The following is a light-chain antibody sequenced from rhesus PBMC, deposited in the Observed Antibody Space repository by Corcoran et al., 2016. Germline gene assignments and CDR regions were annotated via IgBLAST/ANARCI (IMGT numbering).Light chain of an antibody. CDR3: LQYSSSPYS. J-gene: IGKJ2*01. Sequence: DIQMTQSPSSLSASVGDTVTITCRASQGVSSWLAWYQQTPGKAPKLLIYKESSLKSGVPARFSGSGSGTDFTLTISSLQPEDFAIYHCLQYSSSPYSFGQGTKVEIK. CDR2: KES. CDR1: QGVSSW. V-gene: IGKV1-22*01.